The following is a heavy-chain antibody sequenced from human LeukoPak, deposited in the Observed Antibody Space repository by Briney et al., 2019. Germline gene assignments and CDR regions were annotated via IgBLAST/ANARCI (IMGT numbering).Heavy chain of an antibody. CDR2: IYSSGST. CDR3: ARYRTSGSYFFDN. CDR1: GDFFSTYY. Sequence: SETLSLTCTVSGDFFSTYYWSWIRQPAGKGLEWIGHIYSSGSTNYNPSLKSRVTMSIDSSKNQFSLKMTSVTAADTAVYYCARYRTSGSYFFDNWGQGTLVTVSS. D-gene: IGHD1-26*01. V-gene: IGHV4-59*10. J-gene: IGHJ4*02.